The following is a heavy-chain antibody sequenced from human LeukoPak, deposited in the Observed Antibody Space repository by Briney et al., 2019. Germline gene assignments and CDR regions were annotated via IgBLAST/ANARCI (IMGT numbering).Heavy chain of an antibody. V-gene: IGHV3-21*01. CDR2: ISSSSSYI. J-gene: IGHJ4*02. D-gene: IGHD6-19*01. CDR1: GFTFSSYS. CDR3: ARGAVAGYFDY. Sequence: GGSLRLSCAASGFTFSSYSMNWVRQAPGKGLEWASSISSSSSYIYYADSVKGRFTISRDNAKNSLYLQMNSLRAEDTAVYYCARGAVAGYFDYWGQGTPVTVSS.